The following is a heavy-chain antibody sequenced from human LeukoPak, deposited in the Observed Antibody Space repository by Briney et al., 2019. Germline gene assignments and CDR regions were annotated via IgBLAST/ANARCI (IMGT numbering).Heavy chain of an antibody. CDR1: GSPFDDYA. CDR2: ISWNSGSI. J-gene: IGHJ4*02. Sequence: SLRLSCAASGSPFDDYAMHWVRQAPGKGLEWVSGISWNSGSIGYADSVKGRFTISRDNAKNSLYLQMNSLRAEDTALYYCAKAPHFDYWGQGTLVTVSS. V-gene: IGHV3-9*01. CDR3: AKAPHFDY.